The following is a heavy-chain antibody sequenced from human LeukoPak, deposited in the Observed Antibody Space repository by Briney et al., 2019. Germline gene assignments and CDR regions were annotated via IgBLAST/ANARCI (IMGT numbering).Heavy chain of an antibody. J-gene: IGHJ4*02. CDR2: IYYSGTT. CDR1: GGSISSDY. Sequence: SETLSLTCAVSGGSISSDYWSWIRQPPGKGLEWIGCIYYSGTTNYNPSLNSRVTISIATSKSQFSLKLTSVTAADTAVYYCARHQLRGFLDDNWGQGTLVAVSS. V-gene: IGHV4-59*08. D-gene: IGHD3-10*01. CDR3: ARHQLRGFLDDN.